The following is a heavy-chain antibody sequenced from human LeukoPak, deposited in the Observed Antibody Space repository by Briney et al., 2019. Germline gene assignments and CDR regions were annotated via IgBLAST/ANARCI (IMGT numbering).Heavy chain of an antibody. Sequence: SQPLSLTCTLSGGSISSGDYYWSWIRQPPAKGLGWIAYMYYSGSTYYNPSLKSRVTMSADTSKNQLSLKLSSVTAADTAVYYCARPYYYDSRIDPWGQGILVTVSS. CDR3: ARPYYYDSRIDP. V-gene: IGHV4-30-4*01. CDR2: MYYSGST. J-gene: IGHJ5*02. D-gene: IGHD3-22*01. CDR1: GGSISSGDYY.